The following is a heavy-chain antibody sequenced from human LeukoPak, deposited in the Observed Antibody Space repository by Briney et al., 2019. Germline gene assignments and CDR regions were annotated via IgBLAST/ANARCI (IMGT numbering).Heavy chain of an antibody. CDR1: GFTFSNSG. Sequence: GGSLRLSCAASGFTFSNSGMHWVRQAPGKGLEWVSSISSSSSYIYYADSVKGRFTISRDNAKNSLYLQMNSLRAEDTAVYYCAREGTGEIDYWGQGTLVTVSS. CDR3: AREGTGEIDY. CDR2: ISSSSSYI. D-gene: IGHD7-27*01. J-gene: IGHJ4*02. V-gene: IGHV3-21*01.